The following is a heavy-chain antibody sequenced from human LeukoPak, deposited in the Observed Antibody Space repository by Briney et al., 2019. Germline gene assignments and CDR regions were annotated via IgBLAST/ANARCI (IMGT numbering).Heavy chain of an antibody. Sequence: SVKVSCKASGYTFTSYDINWVRQATGHGLEWMGWMNLNSGNTGYAQKFQGRVTMTRNTSISTAYMELSSLRSEDTAVYYCARGGEYYDFWSGYPGRLDYWGQGTLVAVSS. CDR1: GYTFTSYD. CDR3: ARGGEYYDFWSGYPGRLDY. J-gene: IGHJ4*02. CDR2: MNLNSGNT. V-gene: IGHV1-8*01. D-gene: IGHD3-3*01.